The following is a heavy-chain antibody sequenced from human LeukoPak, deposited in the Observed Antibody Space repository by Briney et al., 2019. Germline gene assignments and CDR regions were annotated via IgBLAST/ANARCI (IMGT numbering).Heavy chain of an antibody. J-gene: IGHJ4*02. CDR1: GGYVTGYY. CDR2: IYYSGNT. Sequence: SETLSLTCTVSGGYVTGYYWNWIRQPPGKALEWIGYIYYSGNTNSNPSLKSRVTISVDPSKNQFSLKLSSVTAADTAVYYCARQPANLCFDYWGQGALVTVSS. CDR3: ARQPANLCFDY. V-gene: IGHV4-59*02. D-gene: IGHD1-14*01.